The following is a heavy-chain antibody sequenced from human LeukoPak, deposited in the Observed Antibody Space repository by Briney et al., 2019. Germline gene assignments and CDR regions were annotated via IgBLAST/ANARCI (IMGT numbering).Heavy chain of an antibody. CDR2: IRCDGSNK. D-gene: IGHD4-17*01. Sequence: GGSLRLSCAASGFTFSSYGMHWVRQAPGKGLEWVAFIRCDGSNKYYADSVNGRCTISRDNSKNTLYLQMNSLRAEDTAVYYCAKDRGAVTRGGYYFDYWGQGTLVTVSS. CDR3: AKDRGAVTRGGYYFDY. CDR1: GFTFSSYG. J-gene: IGHJ4*02. V-gene: IGHV3-30*02.